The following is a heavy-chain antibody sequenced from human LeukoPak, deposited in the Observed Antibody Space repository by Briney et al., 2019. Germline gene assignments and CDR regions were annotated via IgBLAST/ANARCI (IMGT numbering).Heavy chain of an antibody. CDR1: GGTFSSYA. V-gene: IGHV1-69*04. CDR3: AINPASYDSSGYYDY. D-gene: IGHD3-22*01. CDR2: IIPILGIA. Sequence: SVKVSCKASGGTFSSYAISWVRQAPGQGLEWMGRIIPILGIANYAQKSQGRVTITADKSTSTAYMELSSLRSEDTAVYYCAINPASYDSSGYYDYWGQGTLVTVSS. J-gene: IGHJ4*02.